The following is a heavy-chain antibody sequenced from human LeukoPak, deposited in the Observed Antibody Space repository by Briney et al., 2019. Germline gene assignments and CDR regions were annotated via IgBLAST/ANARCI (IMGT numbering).Heavy chain of an antibody. CDR1: GYTFTSYG. CDR2: ISAYNGNT. Sequence: GASVKVSCKASGYTFTSYGISWVRQAPGQGLEWMGWISAYNGNTNYAQKLQGRVTITADESTSTAYMELSSLRSEDTAVYYCARETVAMVHAFDIWGQGTMVTVSS. V-gene: IGHV1-18*01. CDR3: ARETVAMVHAFDI. J-gene: IGHJ3*02. D-gene: IGHD5-18*01.